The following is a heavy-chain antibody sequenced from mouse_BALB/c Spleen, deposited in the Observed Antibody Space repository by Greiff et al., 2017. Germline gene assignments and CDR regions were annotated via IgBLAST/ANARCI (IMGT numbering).Heavy chain of an antibody. CDR1: GYTFTSYW. V-gene: IGHV1-7*01. J-gene: IGHJ4*01. CDR3: AAPYGSYAMDY. D-gene: IGHD2-10*02. CDR2: INPSTGYT. Sequence: VQLQQSGAELAKPGASVKMSCKASGYTFTSYWMHWVKQRPGQGLEWIGYINPSTGYTEYNQKFKDKATLTADKSSSTAYMQLSSLTSEDSAVYYCAAPYGSYAMDYWGQGTSVTVSS.